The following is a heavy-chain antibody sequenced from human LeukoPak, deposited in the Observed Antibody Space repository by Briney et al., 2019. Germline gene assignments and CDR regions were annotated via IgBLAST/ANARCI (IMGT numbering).Heavy chain of an antibody. CDR2: INHKGSA. D-gene: IGHD3-16*02. J-gene: IGHJ4*02. Sequence: SETLSLTCAVYGGSFSAYSWSWIRQPPGKGLEWIGDINHKGSANYTPSLKTRVTISVDTSKSQFSLKLSSVTAADTAVYYCARLRKRRSLGQLSLLTARPEAADYWGQGTLVTVSS. V-gene: IGHV4-34*01. CDR3: ARLRKRRSLGQLSLLTARPEAADY. CDR1: GGSFSAYS.